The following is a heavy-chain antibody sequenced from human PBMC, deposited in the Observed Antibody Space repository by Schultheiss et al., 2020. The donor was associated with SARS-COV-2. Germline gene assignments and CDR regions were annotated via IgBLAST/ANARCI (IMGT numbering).Heavy chain of an antibody. D-gene: IGHD3-3*01. CDR2: ISSSSSTI. Sequence: GESLKISCAASGFTFSSYSMNWVRQAPGKGLEWVSYISSSSSTIYYADSVKGRFTISRDNAKNSLYLQMNSLRAEDTAVYYCARVGVLRFLEWLSPFDYWGQGTLVTVSS. CDR1: GFTFSSYS. V-gene: IGHV3-48*01. J-gene: IGHJ4*02. CDR3: ARVGVLRFLEWLSPFDY.